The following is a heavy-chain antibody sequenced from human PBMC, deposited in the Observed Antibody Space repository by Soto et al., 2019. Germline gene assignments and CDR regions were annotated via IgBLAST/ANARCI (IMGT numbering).Heavy chain of an antibody. D-gene: IGHD1-1*01. CDR2: IDWDDDK. Sequence: GPTLVNPTQTLTLTCTFSGFSLSSSEMCVSWIRQPPGKALEWLALIDWDDDKFYSTSLKTRLTISKDTSKNQVVLTVTNMDPVDTATYYCARTRFSGYNKQFDYWGQGPLVTVSS. J-gene: IGHJ4*02. CDR1: GFSLSSSEMC. V-gene: IGHV2-70*01. CDR3: ARTRFSGYNKQFDY.